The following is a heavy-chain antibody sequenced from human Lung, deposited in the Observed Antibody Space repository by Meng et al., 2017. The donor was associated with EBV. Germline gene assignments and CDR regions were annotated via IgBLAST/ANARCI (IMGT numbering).Heavy chain of an antibody. D-gene: IGHD6-19*01. CDR3: ARDPSNTSGRYAYFDY. J-gene: IGHJ4*02. Sequence: QGQLVQSGAGGKKPGASVRVSCKASGYTFTHHGISWIRQAPGQGLEWMGWISCYNGDTNYAQKLQGRVTMTTDTSTNTAYMDLRGLRSDDTAVYYCARDPSNTSGRYAYFDYWGQGTLVTVSS. CDR1: GYTFTHHG. V-gene: IGHV1-18*01. CDR2: ISCYNGDT.